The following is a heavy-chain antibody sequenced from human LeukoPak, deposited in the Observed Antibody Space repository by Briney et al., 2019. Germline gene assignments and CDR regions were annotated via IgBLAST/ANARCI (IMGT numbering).Heavy chain of an antibody. CDR2: ITISGGKT. D-gene: IGHD3-10*01. Sequence: PGGSLRLSCAVSGFTFSNSAWAWVRQAPGKGLEWVSTITISGGKTYHADSVKGRFTISRDNSKNTLYLQMNSLRAEDTAVYYGVTLSYGSGSYYNGFDYWGQGTLVTVSS. CDR3: VTLSYGSGSYYNGFDY. V-gene: IGHV3-23*01. J-gene: IGHJ4*02. CDR1: GFTFSNSA.